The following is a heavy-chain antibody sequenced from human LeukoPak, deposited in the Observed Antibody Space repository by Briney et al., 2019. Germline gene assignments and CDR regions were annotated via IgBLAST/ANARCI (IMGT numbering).Heavy chain of an antibody. CDR1: GFTFSSYA. V-gene: IGHV3-30-3*01. D-gene: IGHD3-3*01. CDR2: ISYDGSNK. Sequence: PGGSLRLSCAASGFTFSSYAMHWVRQAPGKGLEWVAVISYDGSNKYYADSVKGRFTISRDNSKNTLYLQMNSLRAEDTAVYYCARDRGDYDFWSGYFDYWGQGTLVTVSS. J-gene: IGHJ4*02. CDR3: ARDRGDYDFWSGYFDY.